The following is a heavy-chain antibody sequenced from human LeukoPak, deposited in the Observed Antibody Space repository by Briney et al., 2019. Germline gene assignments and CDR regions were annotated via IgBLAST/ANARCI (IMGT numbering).Heavy chain of an antibody. J-gene: IGHJ4*02. CDR2: INPNSGGT. D-gene: IGHD6-19*01. Sequence: GASVKVSCKASGYTFTGYYMHWVRQAPGQGLEWMGWINPNSGGTNYAQKFQGWVTMTRDTSISTAYMELSRLRSDDTAVNYCARAHPVRSSGWYGAQDYWGQGTLVTVSS. V-gene: IGHV1-2*04. CDR1: GYTFTGYY. CDR3: ARAHPVRSSGWYGAQDY.